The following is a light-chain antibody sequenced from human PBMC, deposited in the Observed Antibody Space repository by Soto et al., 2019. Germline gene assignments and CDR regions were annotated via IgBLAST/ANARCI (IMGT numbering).Light chain of an antibody. CDR1: QTVSTN. J-gene: IGKJ1*01. CDR2: GAS. CDR3: QQDNSWPPLT. Sequence: EIVMTQSPDTLSVSPGDRATLSCRASQTVSTNLAWYQQKPGQAPRLLIYGASTRATGVPDRFSRSGSRTEFTLTISSLQSDDFAVYYCQQDNSWPPLTFGQGTKGEIK. V-gene: IGKV3-15*01.